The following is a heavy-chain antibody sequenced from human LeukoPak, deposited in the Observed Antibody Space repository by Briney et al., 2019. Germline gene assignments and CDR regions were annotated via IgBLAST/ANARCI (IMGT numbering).Heavy chain of an antibody. J-gene: IGHJ3*01. CDR2: ISGDGGGT. CDR1: GFTFGDYA. V-gene: IGHV3-43*02. CDR3: AKESDAFDL. Sequence: PGGSLRLSCTASGFTFGDYAMSWFRQAPGKGLEWVSLISGDGGGTYYTDSVRGRFTIFRDNSKNSLYLQMNGLTTEDTALYYCAKESDAFDLWGQGTMVSVSS.